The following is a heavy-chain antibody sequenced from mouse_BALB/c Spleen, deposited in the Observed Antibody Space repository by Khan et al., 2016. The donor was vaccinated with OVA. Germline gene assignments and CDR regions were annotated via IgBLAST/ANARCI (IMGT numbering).Heavy chain of an antibody. Sequence: VQLQESGAELAQPGASVKMSCQTSGYTFTTYWMHWVKQRPGQGLEWIGYINPSTGYTEYNQRFKDKATLTTDKSSSTAYIQTSRLTSEDYAFYYCTRRGLYGIFAYWGQETLVTVSA. CDR2: INPSTGYT. V-gene: IGHV1-7*01. CDR1: GYTFTTYW. J-gene: IGHJ3*01. D-gene: IGHD2-1*01. CDR3: TRRGLYGIFAY.